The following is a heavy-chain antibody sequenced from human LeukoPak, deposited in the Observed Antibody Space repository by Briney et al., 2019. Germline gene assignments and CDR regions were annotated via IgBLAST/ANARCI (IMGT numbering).Heavy chain of an antibody. Sequence: ASVKVSCKASGYTFTSYYMHWVRQAPGQGPEWMGIINPSGGSTTYAQKFQGRVTMTRDTSTSTVYMELSSLRSEDTAVYYCARKLLTGAGFDPWGQGTLVTVSS. CDR1: GYTFTSYY. J-gene: IGHJ5*02. D-gene: IGHD3-9*01. CDR2: INPSGGST. CDR3: ARKLLTGAGFDP. V-gene: IGHV1-46*01.